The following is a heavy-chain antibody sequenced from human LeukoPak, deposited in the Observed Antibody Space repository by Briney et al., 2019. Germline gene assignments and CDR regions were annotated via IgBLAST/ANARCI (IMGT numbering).Heavy chain of an antibody. CDR1: GFTFSNYW. Sequence: GGSLRLSCEGSGFTFSNYWMGWVRQAPGKGLQWVANIKTDGSEKYYVDSVKGRFTISRDNAKNSLYLQMNSLRAEDTAVYYCAKEDSSGEEGIGVVDYWGQGTLVTVSS. CDR3: AKEDSSGEEGIGVVDY. CDR2: IKTDGSEK. D-gene: IGHD6-19*01. V-gene: IGHV3-7*01. J-gene: IGHJ4*02.